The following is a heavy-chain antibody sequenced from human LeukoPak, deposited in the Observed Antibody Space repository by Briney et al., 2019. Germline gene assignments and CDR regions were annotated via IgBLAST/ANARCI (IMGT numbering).Heavy chain of an antibody. CDR1: GGTFSSYA. D-gene: IGHD7-27*01. J-gene: IGHJ4*02. V-gene: IGHV1-8*02. Sequence: ASVKVSCRASGGTFSSYAISWVRQATGQGLEWMGWMSPNSGDTGYAQKFQGRVTMTSDSSISTAYMELSSLRSEDTAIYYCVRTPPNWGFDYWGQGTLVTVSS. CDR2: MSPNSGDT. CDR3: VRTPPNWGFDY.